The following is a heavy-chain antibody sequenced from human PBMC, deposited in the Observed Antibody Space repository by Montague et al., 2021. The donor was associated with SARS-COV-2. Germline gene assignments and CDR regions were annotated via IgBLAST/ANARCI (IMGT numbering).Heavy chain of an antibody. CDR1: GDSVSSNSAA. Sequence: CAISGDSVSSNSAAWNWIRQSPSRGLEWLGRTYYRSKWYPDYALSVRSRLTVNPDTSENQFSLQLNSVTPDDTAVYYCARSGYGGGTTWFYFDSWGPGTLITVSS. J-gene: IGHJ4*02. D-gene: IGHD6-13*01. CDR2: TYYRSKWYP. V-gene: IGHV6-1*01. CDR3: ARSGYGGGTTWFYFDS.